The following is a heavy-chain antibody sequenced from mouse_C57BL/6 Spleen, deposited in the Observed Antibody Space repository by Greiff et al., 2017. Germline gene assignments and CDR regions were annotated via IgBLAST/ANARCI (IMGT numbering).Heavy chain of an antibody. CDR1: GFTFSSYG. V-gene: IGHV5-6*01. Sequence: VQLKESGGDLVKPGGSLKLSCAASGFTFSSYGMSWVRQTPDKRLEWVATISSGGSYTYYPDSVKGRFTISRDNAKNTLYLQMSSLKSEDTAMYYCARHYYGSSPHWYFDVWGTGTTVTVSS. CDR3: ARHYYGSSPHWYFDV. CDR2: ISSGGSYT. D-gene: IGHD1-1*01. J-gene: IGHJ1*03.